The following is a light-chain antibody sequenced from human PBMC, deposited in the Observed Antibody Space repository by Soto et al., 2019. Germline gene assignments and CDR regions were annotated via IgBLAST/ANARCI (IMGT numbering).Light chain of an antibody. CDR2: MND. CDR3: AVWDDTLNGPV. Sequence: QSVLTQPPSASGTPGQRVTISCSGGSFNIVGNTVNWYQQLPGTAPKLLIYMNDHRPSGVPDRFSGSKSGTSASLAISGLQSEDEADYYCAVWDDTLNGPVFGGGTKLTVL. J-gene: IGLJ2*01. CDR1: SFNIVGNT. V-gene: IGLV1-44*01.